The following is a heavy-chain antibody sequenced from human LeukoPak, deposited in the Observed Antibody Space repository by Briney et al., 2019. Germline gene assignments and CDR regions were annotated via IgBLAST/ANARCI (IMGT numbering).Heavy chain of an antibody. Sequence: SETLSLTCAVSGGSISSSNWCCWVRHPPGGGLERIGEIFHSGTTNYNPSLKSRVTISVDKSENQFSLKLSSVTAADTAVYYCARVYYDSRPFDCWGQGTLVTVSS. V-gene: IGHV4-4*02. CDR3: ARVYYDSRPFDC. J-gene: IGHJ4*02. CDR1: GGSISSSNW. CDR2: IFHSGTT. D-gene: IGHD3-22*01.